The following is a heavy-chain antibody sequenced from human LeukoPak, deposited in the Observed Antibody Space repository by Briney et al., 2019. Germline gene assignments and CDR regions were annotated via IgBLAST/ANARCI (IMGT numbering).Heavy chain of an antibody. CDR2: ISSSSSYI. V-gene: IGHV3-21*01. CDR3: AKVMYYYDSSGYPYFDC. Sequence: GGSLRLSCAASGFTFSSYSMNWVRQAPGKGLEWVSSISSSSSYIYYADSVKGRFTISRDNAKNSLYLQMNSLRAEDTAVYYCAKVMYYYDSSGYPYFDCWGQGTLVTVSS. D-gene: IGHD3-22*01. CDR1: GFTFSSYS. J-gene: IGHJ4*02.